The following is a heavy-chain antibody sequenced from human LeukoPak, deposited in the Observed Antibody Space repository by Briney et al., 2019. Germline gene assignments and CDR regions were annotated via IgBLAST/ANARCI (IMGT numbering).Heavy chain of an antibody. J-gene: IGHJ4*02. CDR2: ISSSSSYI. V-gene: IGHV3-21*01. D-gene: IGHD3-22*01. Sequence: GGSLRLSCAASGFTFRSYSMNWVRQAPGKGLEWVSSISSSSSYIYYADSVKGRFTISRDNAKNSLYLQMNSLRAEDTAVYYCARTIYDSSGYYSLPFDYWGQGTLVTVSS. CDR1: GFTFRSYS. CDR3: ARTIYDSSGYYSLPFDY.